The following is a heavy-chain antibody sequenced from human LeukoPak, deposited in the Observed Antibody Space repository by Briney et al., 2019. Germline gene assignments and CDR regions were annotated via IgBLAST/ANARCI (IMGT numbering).Heavy chain of an antibody. V-gene: IGHV4-59*01. CDR1: GGSISSYY. D-gene: IGHD1-26*01. Sequence: SETLSLTCTVSGGSISSYYWSWIRQPPGKGLEWIGYIYYSGSTNYSPSLKSRVTISVDTSKNQFSLKLSSVTAADTAVYYCARVVGGSYYGWGYYFDYWGQGTLVTVSS. J-gene: IGHJ4*02. CDR3: ARVVGGSYYGWGYYFDY. CDR2: IYYSGST.